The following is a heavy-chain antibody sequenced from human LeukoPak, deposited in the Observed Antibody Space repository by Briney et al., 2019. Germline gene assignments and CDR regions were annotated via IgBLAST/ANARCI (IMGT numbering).Heavy chain of an antibody. CDR3: ARVIAVAGAYYYGMDV. CDR2: INPNSGGT. CDR1: GYTFTGYY. Sequence: ASVKVSCKASGYTFTGYYMHWVRQAPGQGLEWMGWINPNSGGTNYAQKFQGRVTMTRDTSISTAYMELSRLRSDDTAVYYCARVIAVAGAYYYGMDVWGQGTTVTVSS. J-gene: IGHJ6*02. V-gene: IGHV1-2*02. D-gene: IGHD6-19*01.